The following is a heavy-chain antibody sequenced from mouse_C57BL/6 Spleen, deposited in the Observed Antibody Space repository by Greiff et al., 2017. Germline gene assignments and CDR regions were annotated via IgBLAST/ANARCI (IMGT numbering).Heavy chain of an antibody. CDR2: IRLKSDNYAT. CDR1: GFTFSNYW. J-gene: IGHJ2*01. V-gene: IGHV6-3*01. D-gene: IGHD1-1*01. CDR3: TGRVLLLRLSSRGADY. Sequence: EVKLEESGGGLVQPGGSMKLSCVASGFTFSNYWMNWVRQSPEKGLEWVAQIRLKSDNYATHYAESVKGRFTISRDDSKSSVYLQMNNLRAEDTGIYYCTGRVLLLRLSSRGADYWGQGTTLTVSS.